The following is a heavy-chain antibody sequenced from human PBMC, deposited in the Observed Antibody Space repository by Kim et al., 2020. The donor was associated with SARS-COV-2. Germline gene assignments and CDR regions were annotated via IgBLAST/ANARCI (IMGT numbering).Heavy chain of an antibody. CDR2: VRSKAYGGTT. D-gene: IGHD3-22*01. V-gene: IGHV3-49*03. CDR1: GFTFGDYA. CDR3: TRGGSSSGYYWFDP. J-gene: IGHJ5*02. Sequence: GGSLRLSCTASGFTFGDYAMSWFRQAPGKGLEWVGFVRSKAYGGTTEYAASVKGRFTISRDDSKSIAYLQMNSLKIEDTAVYFCTRGGSSSGYYWFDPWGQGTLVTVSS.